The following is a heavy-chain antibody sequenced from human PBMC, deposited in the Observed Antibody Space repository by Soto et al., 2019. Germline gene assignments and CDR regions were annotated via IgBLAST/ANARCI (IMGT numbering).Heavy chain of an antibody. Sequence: GGSLRLSCFASGFTFSSYGMHWVRQAPGKGLERVALTWYDGSKAYYAEPVKGRFTISRDNSKNTLYLQMNSLRAEDTAVYYCARFCSGGSCYPTYYGLDVWGQGTTVTVSS. CDR3: ARFCSGGSCYPTYYGLDV. J-gene: IGHJ6*02. D-gene: IGHD2-15*01. CDR1: GFTFSSYG. CDR2: TWYDGSKA. V-gene: IGHV3-33*01.